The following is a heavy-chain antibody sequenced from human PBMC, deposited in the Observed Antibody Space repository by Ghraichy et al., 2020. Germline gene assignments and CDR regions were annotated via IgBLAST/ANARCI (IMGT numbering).Heavy chain of an antibody. V-gene: IGHV3-23*01. J-gene: IGHJ4*02. CDR3: ARHPVSYYDVLSGFYPFDY. CDR1: GFSFASYA. D-gene: IGHD3-3*01. CDR2: NTGSGETT. Sequence: LSLTCAASGFSFASYAMSWVRQVPGKGLQWVSGNTGSGETTHYAESVRGRFSISRDNSKSTLFLQMNSPRAEDTAIYYCARHPVSYYDVLSGFYPFDYWGQGTLVTVSS.